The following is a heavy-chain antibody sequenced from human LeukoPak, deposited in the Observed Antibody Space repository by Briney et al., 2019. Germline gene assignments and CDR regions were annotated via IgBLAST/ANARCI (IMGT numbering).Heavy chain of an antibody. CDR2: ISDSGGS. V-gene: IGHV4-61*01. D-gene: IGHD6-13*01. J-gene: IGHJ4*02. CDR1: GDTVSGDISH. Sequence: SETLSLTCRVSGDTVSGDISHWMWIRQPPGEGLEWIAYISDSGGSDYNPSLRGRVTISLNTSKNQFSLRLNSVIAAVTSVDYCAKLPAGGTGPDYWGQGTLVTVSS. CDR3: AKLPAGGTGPDY.